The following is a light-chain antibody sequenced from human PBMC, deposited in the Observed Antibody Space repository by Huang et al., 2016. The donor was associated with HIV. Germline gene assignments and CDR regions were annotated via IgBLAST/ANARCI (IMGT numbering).Light chain of an antibody. V-gene: IGKV1-27*01. CDR3: LKYNGAPRT. Sequence: DIRMTQSPSSLSASVRDRVTITCRAIQDINNYLAWYQQKPGRVPDLLIHTASILHSGVPYRFSGSGSGTNFTLSISSLRPEDVATYYCLKYNGAPRTFGQGTKVEIK. CDR2: TAS. CDR1: QDINNY. J-gene: IGKJ1*01.